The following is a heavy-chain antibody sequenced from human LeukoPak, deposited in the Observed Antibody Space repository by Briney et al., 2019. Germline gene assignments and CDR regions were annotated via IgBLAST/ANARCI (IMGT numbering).Heavy chain of an antibody. CDR2: IYTSGST. Sequence: PSETLSLTCTVSGGSISGGSYYWSWIRQPAGKGLEWIGRIYTSGSTNYNPSLKSRVTISVDTSKNQFSLKLSSVTAADTAVYYCARAQRSMVRGVPDYFDYWGQGTLVTVSS. CDR1: GGSISGGSYY. J-gene: IGHJ4*02. D-gene: IGHD3-10*01. CDR3: ARAQRSMVRGVPDYFDY. V-gene: IGHV4-61*02.